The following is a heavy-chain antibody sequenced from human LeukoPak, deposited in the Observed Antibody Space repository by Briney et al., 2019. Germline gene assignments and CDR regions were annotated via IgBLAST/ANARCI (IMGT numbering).Heavy chain of an antibody. CDR2: IYYSGST. J-gene: IGHJ4*02. CDR1: GGSVSSGSYY. CDR3: ARVDDYGDYPHDY. Sequence: SETLSLTCTVSGGSVSSGSYYWSWLRQPPGKGLEWIGYIYYSGSTNYNPSLKSRVTISVDTSKNQFSLKLSSVTAADTAVYYCARVDDYGDYPHDYWGQGTLVTVSS. V-gene: IGHV4-61*01. D-gene: IGHD4-17*01.